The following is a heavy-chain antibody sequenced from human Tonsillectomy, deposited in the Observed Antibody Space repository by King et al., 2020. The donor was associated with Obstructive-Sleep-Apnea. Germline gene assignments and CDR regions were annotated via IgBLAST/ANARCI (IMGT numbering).Heavy chain of an antibody. Sequence: QLVQSGGGLVQPGGSLRLSCAASGFTFSSYWMSWVRQAPGKGLEWLANIKQDGSEKYYVDSVKGRFTISRDNAKNSLYLQMNSLGAEDTAVYYCARGGGGIPTRFDYWGQGTLVTVSS. CDR3: ARGGGGIPTRFDY. J-gene: IGHJ4*02. CDR1: GFTFSSYW. CDR2: IKQDGSEK. V-gene: IGHV3-7*01. D-gene: IGHD3-16*01.